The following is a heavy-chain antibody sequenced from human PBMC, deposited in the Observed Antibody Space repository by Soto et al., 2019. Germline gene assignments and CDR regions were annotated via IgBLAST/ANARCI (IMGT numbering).Heavy chain of an antibody. CDR1: GFSFSNFW. J-gene: IGHJ4*02. CDR3: ARDYYHTRGYYKYDH. V-gene: IGHV3-74*01. D-gene: IGHD3-22*01. Sequence: GGSLRLSCAASGFSFSNFWMHWVRQVPGKGLEWVSRINDEGSSTSYADSVKGRFTISRDNAKNTLHLQMHSLRAEDTAVYYCARDYYHTRGYYKYDHWGQGTLVTVSS. CDR2: INDEGSST.